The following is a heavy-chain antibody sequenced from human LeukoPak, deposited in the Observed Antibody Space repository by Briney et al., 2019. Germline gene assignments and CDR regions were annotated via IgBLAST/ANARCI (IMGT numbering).Heavy chain of an antibody. V-gene: IGHV4-61*02. CDR2: IHTSGST. D-gene: IGHD3-3*01. CDR1: GGSISSGSYY. J-gene: IGHJ5*02. Sequence: SQTLSLTCTASGGSISSGSYYWSWLRQPPGKGLEWIGRIHTSGSTNYNPSLKSRVTISVDTSKNQFSLKLSSVTAADTAVYYCAREFFWSGYPAWGQGTLVTVSS. CDR3: AREFFWSGYPA.